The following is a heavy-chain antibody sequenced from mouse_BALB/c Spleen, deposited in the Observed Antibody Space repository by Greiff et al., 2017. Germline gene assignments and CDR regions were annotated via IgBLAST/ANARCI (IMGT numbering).Heavy chain of an antibody. CDR3: ARSGRYDVGFAY. J-gene: IGHJ3*01. D-gene: IGHD2-14*01. V-gene: IGHV1-4*01. CDR1: GYTFTSYW. CDR2: INPSTGYT. Sequence: QVQLQQSGAELARPGASVKLSCKASGYTFTSYWMQWVKQRPGQGLEWIGYINPSTGYTKYNQKFKDKATLTADKSSSTAYMQLSSLTSEDSAVYYCARSGRYDVGFAYWGQGTLVTVSA.